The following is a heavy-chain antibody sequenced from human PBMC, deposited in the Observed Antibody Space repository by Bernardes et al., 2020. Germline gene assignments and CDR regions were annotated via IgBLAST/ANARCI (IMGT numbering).Heavy chain of an antibody. J-gene: IGHJ4*01. D-gene: IGHD6-19*01. CDR2: ISSSSSTI. CDR1: GYSLSNYN. Sequence: GGSLRLSCTASGYSLSNYNMNWVRQAPGKGLEWVSYISSSSSTIYYADSVKGRFSISRDNGKNSLYLQMNSLRAEDTAVYFCARGVHLSIGGWYFDYWGHGTLVTGSS. V-gene: IGHV3-48*01. CDR3: ARGVHLSIGGWYFDY.